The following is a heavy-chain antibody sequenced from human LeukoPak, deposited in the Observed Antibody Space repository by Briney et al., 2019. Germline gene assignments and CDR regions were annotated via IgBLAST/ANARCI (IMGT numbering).Heavy chain of an antibody. CDR3: AKDRYSSGIDY. Sequence: PGGSLRLSCAASGFTFSSYAMNWVRQAPGKGLEWMSLIYADGRSIYYADSVKGRFTISRDNSKNTVYLQMNSLRVEDTAVYYCAKDRYSSGIDYWGQGTLVTVSS. J-gene: IGHJ4*02. CDR2: IYADGRSI. V-gene: IGHV3-23*01. D-gene: IGHD6-19*01. CDR1: GFTFSSYA.